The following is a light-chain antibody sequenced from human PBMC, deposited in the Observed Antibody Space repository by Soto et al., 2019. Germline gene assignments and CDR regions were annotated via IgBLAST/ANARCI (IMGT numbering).Light chain of an antibody. Sequence: QSVLTQPASVSGSPGQSINISCTGTSSDVGGYNYVSWYQHHPGKAPKLIIYDVSNRPSGVSNPFSGSKSGNTASLTISGLQPEDEADYSCSSYTTSNTRQIVFGTGTKVTVL. J-gene: IGLJ1*01. V-gene: IGLV2-14*03. CDR3: SSYTTSNTRQIV. CDR2: DVS. CDR1: SSDVGGYNY.